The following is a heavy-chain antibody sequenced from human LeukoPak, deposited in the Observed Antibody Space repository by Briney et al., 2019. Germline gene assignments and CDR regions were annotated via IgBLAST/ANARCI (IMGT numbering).Heavy chain of an antibody. CDR1: GLTFSHNW. CDR2: VKQDGSEK. J-gene: IGHJ3*02. CDR3: AKGQGSGWYDAFDI. V-gene: IGHV3-7*02. D-gene: IGHD6-19*01. Sequence: GGSLRLSCAASGLTFSHNWMSWVRQAPGKGLEWVASVKQDGSEKHYVDSVKGRFTISRDNAKNSLYLQMNSLRGEDTAVYYCAKGQGSGWYDAFDIWGQGTMVTVSS.